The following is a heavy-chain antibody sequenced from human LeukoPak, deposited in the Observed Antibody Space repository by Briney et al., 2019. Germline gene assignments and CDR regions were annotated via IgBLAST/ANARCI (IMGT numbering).Heavy chain of an antibody. D-gene: IGHD3-22*01. CDR1: GGTFSRHA. J-gene: IGHJ4*02. Sequence: SVKVSCKASGGTFSRHAFTWVRQAPGQGLEWMGGIIPIFGTANYAQKFQGRLTITTDESTSTAYMELSSLRSEDTAVYFCATPYYDTSGYHALDYWGQGTLITVSS. CDR2: IIPIFGTA. V-gene: IGHV1-69*05. CDR3: ATPYYDTSGYHALDY.